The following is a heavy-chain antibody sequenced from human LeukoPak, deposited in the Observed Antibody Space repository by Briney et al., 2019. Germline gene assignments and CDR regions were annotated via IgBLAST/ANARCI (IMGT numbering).Heavy chain of an antibody. D-gene: IGHD3-16*02. J-gene: IGHJ4*02. CDR3: ARDRYDRAFDY. Sequence: GRSLRLSCAASGFTFSSYAMHWVRQAPGKGLGWVAVISYDGSNKYYADSVKGRFTISRDNSKNTLYLQMNSLRAEDTAVYYCARDRYDRAFDYWGQGTLVTVSS. V-gene: IGHV3-30*04. CDR2: ISYDGSNK. CDR1: GFTFSSYA.